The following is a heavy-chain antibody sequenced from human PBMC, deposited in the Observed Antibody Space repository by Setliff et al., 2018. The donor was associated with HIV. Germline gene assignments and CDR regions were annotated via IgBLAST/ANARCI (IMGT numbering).Heavy chain of an antibody. CDR1: GFTVSSNY. Sequence: LRLSCAASGFTVSSNYMSWVRQAPGKGLEWVSVIYSGGVASDADSVGGRFTISRDNFKNMLYLQMDSLRADDTAVYYCAKGHGDYRGNYMDVWGKGTTVTVSS. V-gene: IGHV3-53*01. J-gene: IGHJ6*03. D-gene: IGHD4-17*01. CDR3: AKGHGDYRGNYMDV. CDR2: IYSGGVA.